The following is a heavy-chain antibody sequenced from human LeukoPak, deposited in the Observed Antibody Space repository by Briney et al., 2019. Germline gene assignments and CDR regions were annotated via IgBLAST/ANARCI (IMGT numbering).Heavy chain of an antibody. CDR2: ISGSGGST. V-gene: IGHV3-23*01. Sequence: GRSLRLSCVASGFIFSTFGMHWVRQAPGKGLEWVSAISGSGGSTYYADSVKGRFTISRDNSKNTLYLQMNSLRAEDTAVYYCAKDLTPYSSSSIIWGQGTLVTVSS. J-gene: IGHJ4*02. CDR3: AKDLTPYSSSSII. CDR1: GFIFSTFG. D-gene: IGHD6-13*01.